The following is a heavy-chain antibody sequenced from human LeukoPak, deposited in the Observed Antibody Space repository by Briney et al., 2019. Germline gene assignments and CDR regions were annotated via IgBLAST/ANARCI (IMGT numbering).Heavy chain of an antibody. CDR3: AREVYDFWSGYYYYYMDV. Sequence: GGSLRLSCTASGFTFSNYWMEWVRQAPGKGLVWVSRINSDGGTTSFADSVKGRFTISRDNAKNTLYLQMNSLRAEDTAVYYCAREVYDFWSGYYYYYMDVWGKGTTVTVSS. CDR2: INSDGGTT. D-gene: IGHD3-3*01. CDR1: GFTFSNYW. J-gene: IGHJ6*03. V-gene: IGHV3-74*01.